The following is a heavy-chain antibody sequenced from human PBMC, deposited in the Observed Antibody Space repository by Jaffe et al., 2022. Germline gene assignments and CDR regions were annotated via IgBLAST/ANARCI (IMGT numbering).Heavy chain of an antibody. Sequence: EVQLLESGGGLVQPGGSLTVSCAASGFNFRTYAMGWVRQAPGKGLEWVAGISAPGTSTSFADSVKGRFTISRDNSKNTLSLQMDSLRVEDTAIYYCTKILGGYENRPGWGQGTLVTVSS. V-gene: IGHV3-23*01. CDR1: GFNFRTYA. CDR2: ISAPGTST. D-gene: IGHD5-12*01. CDR3: TKILGGYENRPG. J-gene: IGHJ4*02.